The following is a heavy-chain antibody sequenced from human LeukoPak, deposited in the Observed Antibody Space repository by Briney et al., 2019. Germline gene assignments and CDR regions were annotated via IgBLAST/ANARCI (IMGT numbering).Heavy chain of an antibody. CDR2: IHYSGKT. Sequence: KPSETLSLTCTFPSGSISDSDYYWGWIRQSPGKGLEWIGSIHYSGKTHYSPSLKSRASISADTSKNHFYLNLKSVTAADTALYXXARHLVVITLYYFDYWSQGTLVTVSS. V-gene: IGHV4-39*01. D-gene: IGHD3-22*01. J-gene: IGHJ4*02. CDR1: SGSISDSDYY. CDR3: ARHLVVITLYYFDY.